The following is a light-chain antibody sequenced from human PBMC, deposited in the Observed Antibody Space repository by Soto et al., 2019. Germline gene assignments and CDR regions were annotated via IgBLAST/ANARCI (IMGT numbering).Light chain of an antibody. J-gene: IGKJ2*02. CDR2: GAS. CDR1: QSVSSSY. CDR3: QQYGSSPRT. V-gene: IGKV3-20*01. Sequence: EIVLKQSPGTLSLSPGERATLSCRASQSVSSSYLAWYQQKPGQAPRLLIYGASSRATGIPDRFSGSGSGTDFTLTISRLEPEDFAVYYCQQYGSSPRTFGQGTKLE.